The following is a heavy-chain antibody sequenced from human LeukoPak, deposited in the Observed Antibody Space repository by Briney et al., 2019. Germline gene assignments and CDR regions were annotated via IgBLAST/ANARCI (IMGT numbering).Heavy chain of an antibody. J-gene: IGHJ4*02. CDR3: ARGGPGSGYSYGLDY. Sequence: SVKVSCKASGGTFTSYGISWVRQAPGQGLEWMGGFIPIFGTPNYAQKFQGRVTITADESTSTAYMELSSLRCEDTAVCYCARGGPGSGYSYGLDYWGQGTLVTVSS. CDR2: FIPIFGTP. CDR1: GGTFTSYG. D-gene: IGHD5-18*01. V-gene: IGHV1-69*13.